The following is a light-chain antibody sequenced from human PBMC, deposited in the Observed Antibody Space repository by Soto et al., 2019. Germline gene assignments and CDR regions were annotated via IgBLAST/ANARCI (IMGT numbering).Light chain of an antibody. CDR1: QSVSNS. CDR3: QQRATWPRLT. V-gene: IGKV3-11*01. J-gene: IGKJ4*01. Sequence: EIVLTQSPATLSLSPGERATLSRRASQSVSNSLAWYQQKPGQAPRLLIYDASNRATGIPARFSGSGSGTDFTLTISSLEPEDFAVYYCQQRATWPRLTFGGGTRVETK. CDR2: DAS.